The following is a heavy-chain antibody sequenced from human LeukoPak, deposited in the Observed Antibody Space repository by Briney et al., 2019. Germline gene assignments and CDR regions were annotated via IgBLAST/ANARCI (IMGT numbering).Heavy chain of an antibody. CDR2: IKSKTDGGTT. D-gene: IGHD2-15*01. J-gene: IGHJ4*02. Sequence: GGSLRLSCAASGFTFSNAWMSWVRQAPGKGLEWVGGIKSKTDGGTTDYAAPVKGRFTISRDDSKNTLYLQMNSLKTEDTAVYYCTTGFSVAVAATTGVPSEDDYWGQGTLVTVSS. V-gene: IGHV3-15*01. CDR3: TTGFSVAVAATTGVPSEDDY. CDR1: GFTFSNAW.